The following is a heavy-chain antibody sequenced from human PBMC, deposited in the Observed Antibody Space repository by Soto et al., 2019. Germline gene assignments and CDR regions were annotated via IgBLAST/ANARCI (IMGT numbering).Heavy chain of an antibody. CDR3: ARSRRGAYSSGLYKLSVYYHYVKDF. J-gene: IGHJ6*02. CDR2: IYPGDSDT. Sequence: GDALKISCKASGYSFSTYWIGWVLQIPGKGLEWMGIIYPGDSDTKYSPSLQGQVTISADTSISTAYLQWTSLKASDTAMYYCARSRRGAYSSGLYKLSVYYHYVKDFSGQGTNDIVSS. D-gene: IGHD6-19*01. V-gene: IGHV5-51*01. CDR1: GYSFSTYW.